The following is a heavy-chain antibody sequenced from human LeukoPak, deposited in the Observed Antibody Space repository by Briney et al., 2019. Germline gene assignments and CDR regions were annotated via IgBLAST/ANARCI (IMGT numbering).Heavy chain of an antibody. D-gene: IGHD3-16*02. CDR3: ASSFGGVIGFFDY. CDR2: ISSSSNI. J-gene: IGHJ4*02. V-gene: IGHV3-21*01. CDR1: GFTFSSYS. Sequence: SGGSLRLSCAASGFTFSSYSMNWVRQAPGKGVEGVSSISSSSNIYYADSVKGRFTISRDNAKNSLYLQMNSLRAEDTAVYYCASSFGGVIGFFDYWGQGTLVTVSS.